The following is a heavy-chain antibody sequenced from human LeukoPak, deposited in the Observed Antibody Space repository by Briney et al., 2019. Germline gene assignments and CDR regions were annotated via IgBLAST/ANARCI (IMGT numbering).Heavy chain of an antibody. Sequence: GESLRLSCAASGFTFSSYAMSWVGRPPGRGRGGVPSIIGSGGSTYYADSVKGRFTISRDNSKNTLFLQMNSLRVEDTALYYCAKSRGGSYYSSLDYWGQGTLVTVSS. D-gene: IGHD2-15*01. CDR1: GFTFSSYA. CDR3: AKSRGGSYYSSLDY. V-gene: IGHV3-23*01. CDR2: IIGSGGST. J-gene: IGHJ4*02.